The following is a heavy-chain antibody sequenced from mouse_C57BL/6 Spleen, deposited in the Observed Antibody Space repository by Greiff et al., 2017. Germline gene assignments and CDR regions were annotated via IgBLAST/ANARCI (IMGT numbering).Heavy chain of an antibody. CDR1: GYSITSGYY. CDR2: ISDDGSN. J-gene: IGHJ3*01. V-gene: IGHV3-6*01. Sequence: EVQLQQSGPGLVKPSQSLSLTCSVTGYSITSGYYWNWIRQFPGNKLEWMGYISDDGSNNYNPSLKNRISITRDTSKNQFFLKLNSVTTEDTATYYCASLIYYYGSSPTWFAYWGQGTLVTVSA. D-gene: IGHD1-1*01. CDR3: ASLIYYYGSSPTWFAY.